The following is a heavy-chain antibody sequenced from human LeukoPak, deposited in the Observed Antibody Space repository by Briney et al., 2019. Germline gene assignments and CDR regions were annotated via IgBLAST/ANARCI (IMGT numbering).Heavy chain of an antibody. CDR1: GGSVSSGSHY. V-gene: IGHV4-61*01. CDR2: IYYSGST. J-gene: IGHJ4*02. CDR3: AREYSGYDGTQFDY. Sequence: SETLSLTCTDSGGSVSSGSHYWSWIRQPPGTGLDWLGYIYYSGSTNYNPFLKSRVTMSVDTSKNQFSLKLRSVTAADTPVYYCAREYSGYDGTQFDYWGQGTLVTVSS. D-gene: IGHD5-12*01.